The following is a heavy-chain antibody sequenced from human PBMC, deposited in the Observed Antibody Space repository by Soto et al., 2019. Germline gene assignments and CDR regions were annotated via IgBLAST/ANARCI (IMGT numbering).Heavy chain of an antibody. CDR3: TRDFQGPLDYGMDV. CDR1: GFTFSSYW. Sequence: GGSLRLSCADSGFTFSSYWMSWVRQAPGKGLEWVANVKYDGSQTYYVGSVKGRFTISRDNAKNSLYLQMNSLRAEDTAVYYCTRDFQGPLDYGMDVWGQGTTVTVSS. J-gene: IGHJ6*02. CDR2: VKYDGSQT. V-gene: IGHV3-7*01. D-gene: IGHD1-1*01.